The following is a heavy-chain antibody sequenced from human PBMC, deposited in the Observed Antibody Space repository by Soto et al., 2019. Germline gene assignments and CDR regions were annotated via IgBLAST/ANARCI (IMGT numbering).Heavy chain of an antibody. CDR3: AGEIRYCSSTSCRDY. CDR2: ISSSSSYI. J-gene: IGHJ4*02. CDR1: GFTFSSYS. D-gene: IGHD2-2*01. V-gene: IGHV3-21*01. Sequence: GGSLRLSCAASGFTFSSYSMNWVRQAPGKGLEWVSSISSSSSYIYYADSVKGRFTISRDNAKNSLYLQMNSLRAEDTAVYYCAGEIRYCSSTSCRDYWGLGTLVTISS.